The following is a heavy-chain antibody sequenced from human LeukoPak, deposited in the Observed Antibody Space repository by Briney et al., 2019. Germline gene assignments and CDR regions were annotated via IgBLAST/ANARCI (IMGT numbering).Heavy chain of an antibody. CDR1: VSTFTNYD. CDR2: ISTYDSNT. Sequence: PSVTLSCTASVSTFTNYDITWVRHAPGTGLEWMGWISTYDSNTNYAQKLQDKFTMTTDTSTSTAYMELRNLRSDDTAVYYCARGGGEPGDYWGQGTLVTVSS. J-gene: IGHJ4*02. D-gene: IGHD1-26*01. CDR3: ARGGGEPGDY. V-gene: IGHV1-18*01.